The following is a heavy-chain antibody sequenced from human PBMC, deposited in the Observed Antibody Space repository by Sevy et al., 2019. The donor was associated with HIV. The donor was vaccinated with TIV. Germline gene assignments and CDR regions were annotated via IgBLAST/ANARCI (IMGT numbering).Heavy chain of an antibody. CDR3: ARDAGFSLHWYLLY. CDR2: ISYEGTET. V-gene: IGHV3-30-3*01. CDR1: GFAFSSHA. D-gene: IGHD6-13*01. Sequence: GGSLRLSCAASGFAFSSHAMHWLRQAPGKGLEWVAVISYEGTETFSAASVEGRFSISRANSMNMLSLQINSLRPEDAAVYFCARDAGFSLHWYLLYWGQGTLVTVSS. J-gene: IGHJ4*02.